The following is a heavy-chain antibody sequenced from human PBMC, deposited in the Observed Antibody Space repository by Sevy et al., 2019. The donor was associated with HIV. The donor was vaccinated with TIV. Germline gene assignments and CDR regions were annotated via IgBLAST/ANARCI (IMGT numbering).Heavy chain of an antibody. CDR3: ASLRPCGGDCYFFDS. D-gene: IGHD2-21*01. CDR1: GGSLSDYG. J-gene: IGHJ4*02. V-gene: IGHV1-69*10. CDR2: IIPRVGLT. Sequence: ASVKVSCKASGGSLSDYGMNWVRQAPGQGLEWTGGIIPRVGLTNYAQKFHDRVTITADESTSTVYIEVRRLTSEDTGVYYCASLRPCGGDCYFFDSWGQGTLVTVSS.